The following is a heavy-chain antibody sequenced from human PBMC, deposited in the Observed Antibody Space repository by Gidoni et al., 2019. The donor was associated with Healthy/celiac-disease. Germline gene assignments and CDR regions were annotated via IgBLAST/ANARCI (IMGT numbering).Heavy chain of an antibody. CDR3: ARVGGGFYDFWSGYYPGYFDY. CDR2: IYYSGST. CDR1: GGSISSGDYY. J-gene: IGHJ4*02. Sequence: VQLQESGPGLVKPSQTLSLTCTVSGGSISSGDYYWSWIRQPPGKGLEWIGYIYYSGSTYYNPSLKSRVTISVDTSKNQFSLKLSSVTAADTAVYYCARVGGGFYDFWSGYYPGYFDYWGQGTLVTVSS. D-gene: IGHD3-3*01. V-gene: IGHV4-30-4*01.